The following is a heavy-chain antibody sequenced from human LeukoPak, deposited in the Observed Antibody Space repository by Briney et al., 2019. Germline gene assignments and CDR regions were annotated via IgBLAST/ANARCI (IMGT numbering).Heavy chain of an antibody. Sequence: SETLSLTCTVSGGSVSSYFWSWIRQPPGKGLEWIGYIYYSGSTTYNPSLKSRVSISIDTSKSQFSLKVTSVTAADTAVYYCARGGGNYFDYWGQGTLVTVSS. J-gene: IGHJ4*02. V-gene: IGHV4-59*02. CDR1: GGSVSSYF. D-gene: IGHD2-15*01. CDR2: IYYSGST. CDR3: ARGGGNYFDY.